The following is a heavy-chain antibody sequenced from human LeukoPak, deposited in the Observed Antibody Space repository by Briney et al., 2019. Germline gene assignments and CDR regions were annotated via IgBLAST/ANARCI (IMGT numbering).Heavy chain of an antibody. CDR1: GYTFTGYY. CDR3: ARDGDYVAAAGTRFYGY. CDR2: INPNSGGT. Sequence: ASVKVSCKASGYTFTGYYMHWVRQAPGQGLEWMGWINPNSGGTNYAQKFQGRVTMTRDTSISTAYMELSRLRSDDTAVYYCARDGDYVAAAGTRFYGYWGQGTLVTVSS. D-gene: IGHD6-13*01. V-gene: IGHV1-2*02. J-gene: IGHJ4*02.